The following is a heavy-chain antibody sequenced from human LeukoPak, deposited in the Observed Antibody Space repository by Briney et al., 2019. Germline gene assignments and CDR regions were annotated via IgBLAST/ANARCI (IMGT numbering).Heavy chain of an antibody. V-gene: IGHV1-69*13. J-gene: IGHJ6*02. CDR2: IIPIFGTA. CDR1: GGTFSSYA. D-gene: IGHD2-15*01. Sequence: SVTVSCKASGGTFSSYAISWVRQAPGQGLEWMGGIIPIFGTANYARKFQGRVTITADESTSTAYMELSSLRSEDTAVYYCASDNCSGGSCYYYYGMDVWGQGTTVTVSS. CDR3: ASDNCSGGSCYYYYGMDV.